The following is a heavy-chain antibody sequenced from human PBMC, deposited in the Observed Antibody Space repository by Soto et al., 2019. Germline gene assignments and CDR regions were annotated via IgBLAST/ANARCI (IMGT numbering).Heavy chain of an antibody. CDR3: ARSLKYRRPPDY. Sequence: ASVKVSCKXSGYTFTSYDINWVRQATGQGLEWMGWMNPNSGNTGYAQKFQGRVTMTRNTSISTAYMELSSLRSEDTAVYYCARSLKYRRPPDYWGQGTVVTV. V-gene: IGHV1-8*01. D-gene: IGHD3-16*02. CDR2: MNPNSGNT. CDR1: GYTFTSYD. J-gene: IGHJ4*02.